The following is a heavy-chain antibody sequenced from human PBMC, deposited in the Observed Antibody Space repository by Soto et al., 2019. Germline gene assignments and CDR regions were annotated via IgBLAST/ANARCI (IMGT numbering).Heavy chain of an antibody. V-gene: IGHV1-69*19. CDR3: ARDEYYVCWRGYSAQSAPSYYCYGMDV. CDR2: IIPIFGTA. Sequence: QVQLVQSGAEVKKPGSSVKVSCKASGGTFSSYAISWVRQAPGQGLEWMGGIIPIFGTANYAQKFQGGVTTTADESTSTPDIERSSMRSADEAAYYCARDEYYVCWRGYSAQSAPSYYCYGMDVWGQGTTVTVSS. D-gene: IGHD3-3*01. J-gene: IGHJ6*02. CDR1: GGTFSSYA.